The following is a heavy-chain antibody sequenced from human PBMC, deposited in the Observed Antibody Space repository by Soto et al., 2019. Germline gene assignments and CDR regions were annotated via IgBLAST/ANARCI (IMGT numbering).Heavy chain of an antibody. CDR1: GGSISSGGYY. J-gene: IGHJ6*02. V-gene: IGHV4-31*03. CDR2: IYYSGST. CDR3: ARDYGDFPAHYYYYGMDV. D-gene: IGHD4-17*01. Sequence: SETLSLTCTVSGGSISSGGYYWSWIRQHPGKGLEWIGYIYYSGSTYYNPSLKSRVTISVDTSKNQFSLKLSSVTAADTAVYYCARDYGDFPAHYYYYGMDVWGQGTTVTSP.